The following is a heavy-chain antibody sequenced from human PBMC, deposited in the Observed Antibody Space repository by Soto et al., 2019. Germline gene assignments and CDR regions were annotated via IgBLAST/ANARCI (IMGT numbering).Heavy chain of an antibody. V-gene: IGHV3-66*01. CDR1: GFTVTTNY. J-gene: IGHJ3*02. CDR2: VYSGGST. CDR3: GRDFSGKNDACDI. D-gene: IGHD3-10*01. Sequence: EVQLVESGGGLVQPGGSLRLSCAASGFTVTTNYMSWVRQPPGKGLEWVSVVYSGGSTYYADSVKGRFTVSRDNSKNTLYLQMNSLSAEATAVYYCGRDFSGKNDACDIWGQGTVVTVSS.